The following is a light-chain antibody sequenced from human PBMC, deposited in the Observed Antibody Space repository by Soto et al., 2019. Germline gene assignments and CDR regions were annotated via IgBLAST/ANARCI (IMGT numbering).Light chain of an antibody. CDR2: RNN. CDR1: SSNIGSNY. V-gene: IGLV1-47*01. Sequence: QSVLTQPPSASGTPGQRVTISCSGSSSNIGSNYVYWYQHLPGTAPKLLIYRNNQRPSGVHGRFSGSKPGTSASLAISGLRSVDEADYSCAAWDDSLSGVVFGGGTKLTVL. CDR3: AAWDDSLSGVV. J-gene: IGLJ2*01.